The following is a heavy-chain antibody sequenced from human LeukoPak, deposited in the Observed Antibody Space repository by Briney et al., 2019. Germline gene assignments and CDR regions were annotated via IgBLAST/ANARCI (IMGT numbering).Heavy chain of an antibody. CDR2: ISSSSSYI. CDR3: ARDFDSSGYYYLTIDY. J-gene: IGHJ4*02. CDR1: GFTFSSYS. D-gene: IGHD3-22*01. Sequence: GGSLRLSCAASGFTFSSYSMNWVRQAPGKGLEWVSSISSSSSYIYYADSVKGRFTISRDNAKNTLYLQMNSLRAEDTAVYYCARDFDSSGYYYLTIDYWGQGTLVTVSS. V-gene: IGHV3-21*01.